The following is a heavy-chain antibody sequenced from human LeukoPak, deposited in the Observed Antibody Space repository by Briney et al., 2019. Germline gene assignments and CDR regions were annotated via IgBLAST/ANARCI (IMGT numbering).Heavy chain of an antibody. D-gene: IGHD3-10*01. J-gene: IGHJ4*02. Sequence: GSLRLSCAASGFTVSSNYMSWVRQAPGKGLEWVSVIYSGGSTYYADSVKGRFTISRDNSKNTLYLQMNSLGAEDTAVYYCARESGPYGSGRGIFDYWGQGTLVTVSS. CDR2: IYSGGST. CDR1: GFTVSSNY. V-gene: IGHV3-66*02. CDR3: ARESGPYGSGRGIFDY.